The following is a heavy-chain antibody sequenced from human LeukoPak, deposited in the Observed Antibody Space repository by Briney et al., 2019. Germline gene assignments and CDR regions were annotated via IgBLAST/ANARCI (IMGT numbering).Heavy chain of an antibody. Sequence: GGSLRLSCAASGFTFSSYWMSWVRQAPGKGLEWVANIKQDGSEKYYVDSVKGRFTISRDNSKNTLFLEMNSLRAEDTAVYYCGRDGWGIRLATGYWGQGTLVTVSS. CDR2: IKQDGSEK. CDR3: GRDGWGIRLATGY. CDR1: GFTFSSYW. V-gene: IGHV3-7*03. D-gene: IGHD7-27*01. J-gene: IGHJ4*02.